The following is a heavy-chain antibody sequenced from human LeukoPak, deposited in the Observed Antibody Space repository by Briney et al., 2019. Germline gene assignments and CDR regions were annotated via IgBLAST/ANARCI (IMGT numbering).Heavy chain of an antibody. CDR1: GGSFSGYY. V-gene: IGHV4-34*01. J-gene: IGHJ4*02. CDR3: ARQNGDCSGGSCYYHADY. Sequence: PSETLSLTCAVYGGSFSGYYWSWIRQPPGKGLEWIGEINHSGSTNYNPSLKSRVTISVDTSKNQFSLKLSSVTAADTAVYYCARQNGDCSGGSCYYHADYWGQGTLVTVSS. CDR2: INHSGST. D-gene: IGHD2-15*01.